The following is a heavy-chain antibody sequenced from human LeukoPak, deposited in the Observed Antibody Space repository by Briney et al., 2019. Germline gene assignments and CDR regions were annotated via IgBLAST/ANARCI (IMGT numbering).Heavy chain of an antibody. D-gene: IGHD4-17*01. CDR3: ARGPHDYGDYGDIDAFDI. CDR1: GFTFSSYS. CDR2: ISSSSSTI. V-gene: IGHV3-48*01. J-gene: IGHJ3*02. Sequence: SGGSLRLSCAASGFTFSSYSMHWVRQAPGKGLEWVSYISSSSSTIYYADSVKGRFTISRDNAKNSLYLQMNSLRAEDTAVYYCARGPHDYGDYGDIDAFDIWGQGTMVTVSS.